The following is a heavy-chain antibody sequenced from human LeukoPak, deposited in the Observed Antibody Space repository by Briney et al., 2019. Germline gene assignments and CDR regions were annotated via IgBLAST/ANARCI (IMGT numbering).Heavy chain of an antibody. CDR2: IYTSGST. J-gene: IGHJ4*02. CDR1: GGSISSYY. D-gene: IGHD3-22*01. V-gene: IGHV4-4*07. Sequence: SETLSLTCTVSGGSISSYYWSWIRQPAGKGLEWIGRIYTSGSTNYNPSLKSRVTMSVDTSKNQFSLKLSSVTAADTAVYYCARGDPHYYDSSGYPHYWGQGTQVTVSS. CDR3: ARGDPHYYDSSGYPHY.